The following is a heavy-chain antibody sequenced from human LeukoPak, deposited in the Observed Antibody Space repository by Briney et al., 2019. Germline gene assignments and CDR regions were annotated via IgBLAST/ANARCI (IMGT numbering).Heavy chain of an antibody. J-gene: IGHJ5*02. D-gene: IGHD3-10*01. Sequence: SETLSLTCAVYGGSFSGYYWSWIRQPPGKGLEWIGYIYYSGSTNYNPSLKSRVTISVDTSKNQFSLKLSSVTPADTAVYYCARGGYCGSGNDFRFDPWGQGTLVTVSS. CDR3: ARGGYCGSGNDFRFDP. CDR2: IYYSGST. CDR1: GGSFSGYY. V-gene: IGHV4-59*01.